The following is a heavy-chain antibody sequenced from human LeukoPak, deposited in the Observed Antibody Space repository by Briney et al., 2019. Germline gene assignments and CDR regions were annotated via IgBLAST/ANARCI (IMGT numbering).Heavy chain of an antibody. CDR2: INSDGSST. J-gene: IGHJ4*02. D-gene: IGHD5-18*01. CDR1: GFTFSSYW. V-gene: IGHV3-74*01. CDR3: ARGGIQSWIQLWLEFHY. Sequence: PGGSLRLSCAASGFTFSSYWMHWVRQAPGKGLVWVSRINSDGSSTSYADSVKGRFTISRDNAKNTLYLQMNSLRAEDTAVYYCARGGIQSWIQLWLEFHYWGQGTLVTVSS.